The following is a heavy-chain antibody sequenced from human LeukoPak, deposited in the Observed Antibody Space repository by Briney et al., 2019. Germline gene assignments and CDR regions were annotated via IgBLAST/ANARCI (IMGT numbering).Heavy chain of an antibody. Sequence: SQTLSLTCTVSGGSISSGDYYWSWIRQPPGKGLEWIGYTYYSGSTYYNPSLKSRVTISVDTSKNQFSLKLSSVTAADTAVYYCASFWVGYCSSTSCFRPDYWGQGTLVTVSS. CDR3: ASFWVGYCSSTSCFRPDY. V-gene: IGHV4-30-4*01. CDR2: TYYSGST. J-gene: IGHJ4*02. CDR1: GGSISSGDYY. D-gene: IGHD2-2*01.